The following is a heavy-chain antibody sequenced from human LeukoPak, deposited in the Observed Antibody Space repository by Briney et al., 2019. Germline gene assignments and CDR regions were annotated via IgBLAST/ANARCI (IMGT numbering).Heavy chain of an antibody. CDR3: ARDPYCTNGVCSDFDY. D-gene: IGHD2-8*01. V-gene: IGHV3-21*05. CDR1: GFTFSSSG. Sequence: PGRSLRLSCAASGFTFSSSGMHWVRQAPGKGLEWVSYISSSSSYTNYADSVKGRFTISRDNAKNSLYLQMNSLRAEDTAVYYCARDPYCTNGVCSDFDYWGQGTLVTVSS. CDR2: ISSSSSYT. J-gene: IGHJ4*02.